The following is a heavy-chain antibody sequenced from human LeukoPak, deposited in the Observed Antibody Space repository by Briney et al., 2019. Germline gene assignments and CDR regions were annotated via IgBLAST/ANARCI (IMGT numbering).Heavy chain of an antibody. D-gene: IGHD6-13*01. CDR3: ARGESSSRYD. Sequence: GGSLRLSCAASGFTFSYYWMSWVRQAPGKGLEWVANINEDGSEKYYVDSVKGRFTISRDNAKNSLYLQMNSLRAEDTAVYYCARGESSSRYDWGQGTLVTVSS. J-gene: IGHJ4*02. CDR2: INEDGSEK. V-gene: IGHV3-7*01. CDR1: GFTFSYYW.